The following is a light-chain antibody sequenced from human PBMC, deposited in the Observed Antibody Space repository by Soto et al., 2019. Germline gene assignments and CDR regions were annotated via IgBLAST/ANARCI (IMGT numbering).Light chain of an antibody. J-gene: IGKJ1*01. CDR1: QSLGGN. V-gene: IGKV3-15*01. CDR3: QQYNNYFWA. Sequence: ERLMTQSPTILSVSPGDTATLSCRASQSLGGNLAWYQQKPGQGPRLLIFRASSRATGVPARFSASGSGTEFTLTISSLQPDDLATYYCQQYNNYFWAFGQGTKVDI. CDR2: RAS.